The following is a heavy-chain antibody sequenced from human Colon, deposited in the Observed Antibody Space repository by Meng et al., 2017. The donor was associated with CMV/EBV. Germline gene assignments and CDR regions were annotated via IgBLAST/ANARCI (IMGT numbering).Heavy chain of an antibody. CDR1: GYTFTSYG. Sequence: ASVKVSCKASGYTFTSYGISWVRQAPGQGLEWMGWISAYNGNTNYAQKLQGRVTMTTDTSTSTAYMELRSLRSDDTAVYYCARGNSGYSGYDCFDYWGQGTLVIVSS. J-gene: IGHJ4*02. CDR3: ARGNSGYSGYDCFDY. CDR2: ISAYNGNT. V-gene: IGHV1-18*01. D-gene: IGHD5-12*01.